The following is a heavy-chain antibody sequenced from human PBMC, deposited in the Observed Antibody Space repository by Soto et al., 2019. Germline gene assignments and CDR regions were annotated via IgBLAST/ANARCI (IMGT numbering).Heavy chain of an antibody. Sequence: SETLSLTCTVSGGSISSGGYYWSWIRQHPGKSLEWIGYIYYSGSTYYNPSLKSHDTISVDTSKNQFSLKLSSVSAADTAVYYCARGSMVRGVIMVRVPVGFDYWGQGTLVTVSS. V-gene: IGHV4-31*01. D-gene: IGHD3-10*01. CDR1: GGSISSGGYY. CDR3: ARGSMVRGVIMVRVPVGFDY. CDR2: IYYSGST. J-gene: IGHJ4*02.